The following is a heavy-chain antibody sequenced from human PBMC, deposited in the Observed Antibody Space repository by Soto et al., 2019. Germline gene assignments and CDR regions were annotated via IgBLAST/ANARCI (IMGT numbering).Heavy chain of an antibody. V-gene: IGHV3-23*01. J-gene: IGHJ6*03. CDR3: ARAAHYDLWGGYYYMDV. CDR2: ISGSGGIT. D-gene: IGHD3-3*01. Sequence: EVQLLDSGGGLVQPGGSLRLSCATSGFTFSSYAMAWVRQAPGKGLEWVSAISGSGGITYHAASVKGRFSISRDNSRNMLYLQMKSLGAEDPAVYYCARAAHYDLWGGYYYMDVWGIGTTVTVSS. CDR1: GFTFSSYA.